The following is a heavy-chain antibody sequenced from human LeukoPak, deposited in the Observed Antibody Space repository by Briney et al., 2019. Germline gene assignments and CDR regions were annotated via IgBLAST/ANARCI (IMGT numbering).Heavy chain of an antibody. CDR3: ARVQAYGEIDP. D-gene: IGHD4-17*01. CDR2: IYTSGST. CDR1: GGSISSYY. Sequence: PSETLSLTCTVSGGSISSYYWSWIRQPAGKGLEWIGRIYTSGSTNYNPSLKSRVTLSVDTSKNQFSLKLSSGTAADTAVYYCARVQAYGEIDPWGQGTLVTVSS. V-gene: IGHV4-4*07. J-gene: IGHJ5*02.